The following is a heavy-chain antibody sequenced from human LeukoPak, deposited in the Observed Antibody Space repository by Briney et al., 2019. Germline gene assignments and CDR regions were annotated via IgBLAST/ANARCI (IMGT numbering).Heavy chain of an antibody. V-gene: IGHV5-51*01. CDR1: GYYFSSYW. CDR3: ARLLVADGYPVLHYFDH. CDR2: IYPGDSDT. J-gene: IGHJ4*02. D-gene: IGHD2-21*02. Sequence: GASPQISCQGSGYYFSSYWIGWVRQLHGKGLERMGIIYPGDSDTRYSASFQGQVTISADKSITTAYLQWDSLKASDTAMYYCARLLVADGYPVLHYFDHWGQGTLVSVSS.